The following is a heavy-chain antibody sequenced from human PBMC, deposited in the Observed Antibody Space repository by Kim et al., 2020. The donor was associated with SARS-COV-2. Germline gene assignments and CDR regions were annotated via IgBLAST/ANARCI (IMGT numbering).Heavy chain of an antibody. D-gene: IGHD3-10*01. V-gene: IGHV3-74*03. Sequence: GGSLRLSCKTSGFTFSRNWMQWVRQAPGKGLVWVSRINSDGTTRTYADSVKGRFTISRDNARNTLYLQMNNLTTEDTAIYFCASVLIGWGQGTLVTVSS. CDR2: INSDGTTR. J-gene: IGHJ4*02. CDR1: GFTFSRNW. CDR3: ASVLIG.